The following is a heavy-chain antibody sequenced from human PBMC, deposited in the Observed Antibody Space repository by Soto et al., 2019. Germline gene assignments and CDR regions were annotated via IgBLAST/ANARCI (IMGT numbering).Heavy chain of an antibody. Sequence: SLRLSGAASGFTFSDYYISWIRQAPGKGLEWVSYISSIGITIYYADSVKGRFTISRDNSKNTLYLQMNSLRAEDTAVYYCAREGPTTQRAVSGPGGMDVWGQGTTVTVSS. V-gene: IGHV3-11*01. CDR2: ISSIGITI. J-gene: IGHJ6*02. D-gene: IGHD6-19*01. CDR3: AREGPTTQRAVSGPGGMDV. CDR1: GFTFSDYY.